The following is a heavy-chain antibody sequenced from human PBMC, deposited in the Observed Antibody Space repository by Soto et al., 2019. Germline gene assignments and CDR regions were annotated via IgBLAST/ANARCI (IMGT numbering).Heavy chain of an antibody. CDR1: GDSVSSKNAA. CDR3: ARYQQWIDY. D-gene: IGHD6-19*01. CDR2: TYYRSKWHN. Sequence: QVQLQQSGPGLVKPSQTLSLTCAISGDSVSSKNAAWNWIRQSPSRGLEWLGRTYYRSKWHNDYAVSVXXRXIXLPDTSNNQFSLQLNSVTPEDTAVYFCARYQQWIDYWGQGTLVTVSS. J-gene: IGHJ4*02. V-gene: IGHV6-1*01.